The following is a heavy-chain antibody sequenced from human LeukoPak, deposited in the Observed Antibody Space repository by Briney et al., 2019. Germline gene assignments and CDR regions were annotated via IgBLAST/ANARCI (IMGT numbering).Heavy chain of an antibody. CDR1: GYTFTGYY. CDR2: INPNSGGT. Sequence: ASVKVSCKASGYTFTGYYMHWVRQAPGQGLEWMGWINPNSGGTNYAQKFQGRVTMTRDTSISTAYMELSRLRSDDTAVYYCARDLWFGELFFLFDYWGQGTLVTVSS. CDR3: ARDLWFGELFFLFDY. V-gene: IGHV1-2*02. D-gene: IGHD3-10*01. J-gene: IGHJ4*02.